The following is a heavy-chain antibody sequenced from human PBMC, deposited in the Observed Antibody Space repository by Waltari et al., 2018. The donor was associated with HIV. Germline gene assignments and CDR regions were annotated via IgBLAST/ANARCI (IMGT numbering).Heavy chain of an antibody. J-gene: IGHJ4*02. CDR1: GYPFTSYG. D-gene: IGHD3-3*01. V-gene: IGHV1-18*01. CDR2: ISSYHGNT. Sequence: QVQLVQSGAEVKKPGASVKVSCKASGYPFTSYGISRVRQAPGQGLEWMGWISSYHGNTNYAQHLQGRVTLTTDTSTSTAYMELRSLRSDDTAVYFCARVAQYQYDFWSGYRFDYWGQGTLVTVSS. CDR3: ARVAQYQYDFWSGYRFDY.